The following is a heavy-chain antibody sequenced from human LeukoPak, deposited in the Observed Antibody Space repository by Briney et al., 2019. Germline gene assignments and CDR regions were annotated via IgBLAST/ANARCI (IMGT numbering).Heavy chain of an antibody. V-gene: IGHV4-59*01. D-gene: IGHD2-15*01. CDR1: GGSISSYY. CDR2: IYHSGST. J-gene: IGHJ4*02. Sequence: SETLSLTCTVSGGSISSYYWGWIRQPPGKGLEWIGYIYHSGSTNYNLSLKSRVTISVDTSKNQFSLKLSSVTAADTAVYYCARDLCVGGTCYGIDYWGQGTLVTVSS. CDR3: ARDLCVGGTCYGIDY.